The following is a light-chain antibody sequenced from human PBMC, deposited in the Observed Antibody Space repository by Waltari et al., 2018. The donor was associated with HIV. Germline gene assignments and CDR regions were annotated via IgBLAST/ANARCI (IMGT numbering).Light chain of an antibody. CDR1: QSISSY. CDR3: QQSYSTPT. CDR2: AAS. J-gene: IGKJ1*01. V-gene: IGKV1-39*01. Sequence: DIQMTQSPSSLSASVGDSVTINCRASQSISSYLNWYQQKPGKAPKLLIYAASSLQSGVPSRFSGSGSGTDFTLTISSLQPEDFATYYCQQSYSTPTFGQGTKVEIK.